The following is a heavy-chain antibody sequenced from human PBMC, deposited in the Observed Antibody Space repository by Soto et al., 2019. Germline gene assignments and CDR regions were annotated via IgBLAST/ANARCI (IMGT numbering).Heavy chain of an antibody. CDR3: AKDEDREQWLGYWFDP. J-gene: IGHJ5*02. D-gene: IGHD6-19*01. CDR2: ISGSGGST. Sequence: GGSLRLSCEASGFTFSSYAMSWVRQAPGKGLEWVSAISGSGGSTYYADSVKGRFTISRDNSKNTLYLQMNSLRAEDTAVYYCAKDEDREQWLGYWFDPWGQGTLVTVSS. V-gene: IGHV3-23*01. CDR1: GFTFSSYA.